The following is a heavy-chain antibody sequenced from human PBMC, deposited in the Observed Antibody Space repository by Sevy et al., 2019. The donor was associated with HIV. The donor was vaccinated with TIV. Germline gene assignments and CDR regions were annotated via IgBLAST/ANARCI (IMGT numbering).Heavy chain of an antibody. CDR1: GFIFSNNV. D-gene: IGHD5-18*01. CDR2: VESGGST. Sequence: GGSLRLSCGASGFIFSNNVMNWVRQAPGKGPEWVSVVESGGSTYYADSVKGRFTISRDNSKNMLFLQMSSLRAEDTAIYYCATGDTAMITDLDYWGLGTLVTVSS. V-gene: IGHV3-53*01. CDR3: ATGDTAMITDLDY. J-gene: IGHJ4*02.